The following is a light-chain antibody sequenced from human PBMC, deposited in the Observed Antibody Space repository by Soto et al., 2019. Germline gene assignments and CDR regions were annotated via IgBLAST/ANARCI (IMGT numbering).Light chain of an antibody. Sequence: DIQMTQSPSSVSASVGDRVTITCRASQGIASWLAWYQQKSGEAPNLLTYAASNLQSGVPSRFSGSGSGTDFTLTISSLQPEDSATYYCQQANSFPFTFGPGTKVDIK. CDR3: QQANSFPFT. CDR2: AAS. CDR1: QGIASW. J-gene: IGKJ3*01. V-gene: IGKV1-12*01.